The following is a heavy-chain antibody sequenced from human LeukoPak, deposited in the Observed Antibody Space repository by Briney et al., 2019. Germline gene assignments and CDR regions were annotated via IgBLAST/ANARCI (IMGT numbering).Heavy chain of an antibody. V-gene: IGHV4-59*01. CDR2: IYYSGST. J-gene: IGHJ4*02. Sequence: SETLSLTCTVSDGFISNYYWSWIRQPPGKGLEWIGNIYYSGSTTYNPSLKSRLIISVDSSNNQFSLRLSSVTAADTAVYYCAGESYSGRAHFDYWGQGTLVTVSS. CDR3: AGESYSGRAHFDY. D-gene: IGHD5-12*01. CDR1: DGFISNYY.